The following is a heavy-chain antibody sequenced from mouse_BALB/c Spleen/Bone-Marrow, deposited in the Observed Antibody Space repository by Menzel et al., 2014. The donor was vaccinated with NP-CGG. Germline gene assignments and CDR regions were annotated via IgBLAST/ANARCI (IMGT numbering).Heavy chain of an antibody. V-gene: IGHV4-1*02. J-gene: IGHJ3*01. D-gene: IGHD2-3*01. Sequence: GIDFSRYWMSWVRQAPGKGLEWIGEINPDSNTINYTPSLKDKFIISRDNAKNTLYLQMSKVKSEDTALYYRGRLGYYGWFAYWGQGTLVTVSA. CDR3: GRLGYYGWFAY. CDR2: INPDSNTI. CDR1: GIDFSRYW.